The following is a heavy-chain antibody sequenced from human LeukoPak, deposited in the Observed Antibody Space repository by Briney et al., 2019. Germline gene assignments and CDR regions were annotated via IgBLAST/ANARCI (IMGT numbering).Heavy chain of an antibody. D-gene: IGHD3-10*01. CDR1: GGSFSGYY. CDR2: INRSGST. V-gene: IGHV4-34*01. Sequence: PSETLSLTCAVYGGSFSGYYWSWIRQPPGKGLEWIGEINRSGSTIYNPSLKSRVTISVDTSKNQFSLKVISVTAADTAVYYCARHRTRYGSGSSYNYWGQGTLITVSS. CDR3: ARHRTRYGSGSSYNY. J-gene: IGHJ4*02.